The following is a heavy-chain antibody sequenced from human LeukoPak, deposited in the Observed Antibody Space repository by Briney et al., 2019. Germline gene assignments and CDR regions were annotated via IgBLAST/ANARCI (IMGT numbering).Heavy chain of an antibody. D-gene: IGHD3-22*01. CDR3: ARDRYYYDSSGYYPNWFDP. Sequence: SETLSLTCTVSGGSISSYYWSWIRQPPGKGLEWIGYIYYSGSTNYNPSLKSRVTMSVDTSKNQFSLKLSSVTAADTAVYYCARDRYYYDSSGYYPNWFDPWGQGTLVTVSS. V-gene: IGHV4-59*12. J-gene: IGHJ5*02. CDR2: IYYSGST. CDR1: GGSISSYY.